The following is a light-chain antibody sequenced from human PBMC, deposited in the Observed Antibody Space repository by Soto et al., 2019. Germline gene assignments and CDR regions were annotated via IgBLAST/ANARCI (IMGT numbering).Light chain of an antibody. CDR1: QSVSSSY. CDR2: GAS. V-gene: IGKV3D-7*01. J-gene: IGKJ1*01. CDR3: HQYNNFWT. Sequence: EIVLTQSPATLSLSPCERATLSCRASQSVSSSYLAWYQQKPGQAPRLLIYGASSRATGIPDRFSGSGSGTEFTLTISSLQSEDFGLYYCHQYNNFWTFGQGTKVDIK.